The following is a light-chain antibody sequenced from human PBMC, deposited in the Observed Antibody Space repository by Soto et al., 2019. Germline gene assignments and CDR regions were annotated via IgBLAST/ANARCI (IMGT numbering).Light chain of an antibody. J-gene: IGKJ4*02. Sequence: IVLTQSPATLSLSPGDRATLSFRASQSVGSHLAWFQQRPGQAPRLLMYDASTRATGISARFSGSGSGTEFTLTISILPSDDFAVYYCQQYILLRTFGEGTKVDI. CDR3: QQYILLRT. V-gene: IGKV3-15*01. CDR2: DAS. CDR1: QSVGSH.